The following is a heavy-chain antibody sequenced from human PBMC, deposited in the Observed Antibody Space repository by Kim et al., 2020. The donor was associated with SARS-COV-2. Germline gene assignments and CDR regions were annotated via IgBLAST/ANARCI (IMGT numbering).Heavy chain of an antibody. Sequence: NPSLKSRVTISRDKSKNQFSLKLSAVTAADTAVYYCARRDYYDSTGYFNYWGQGTLVTVSS. J-gene: IGHJ4*02. V-gene: IGHV4-4*02. CDR3: ARRDYYDSTGYFNY. D-gene: IGHD3-22*01.